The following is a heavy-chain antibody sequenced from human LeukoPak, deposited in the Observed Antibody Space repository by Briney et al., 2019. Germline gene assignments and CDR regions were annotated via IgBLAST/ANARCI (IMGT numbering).Heavy chain of an antibody. CDR3: VSRGDYYYFDY. Sequence: GRSLRLSCAASGFTFRTYNMHWVRQAPGKGLEWVAVISYDGSNKYYADSVKGRFTISRDNSKNTLYLQMNSLRAEDTAVYYCVSRGDYYYFDYWGQGTLVTVSS. D-gene: IGHD4-17*01. CDR2: ISYDGSNK. V-gene: IGHV3-30*03. CDR1: GFTFRTYN. J-gene: IGHJ4*02.